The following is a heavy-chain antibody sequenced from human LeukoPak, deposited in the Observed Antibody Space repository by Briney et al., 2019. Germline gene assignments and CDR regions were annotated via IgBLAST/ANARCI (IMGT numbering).Heavy chain of an antibody. Sequence: GGSLRLSCAASGFPFRNFAMNWVRQAPGKGLEWVSYISGSRSTTYYADSVKGRFTISRDNAKNSLDLQMNSLRAEDTAVYYCARFPDTYGYFDSWGQGTLVTVS. J-gene: IGHJ4*02. CDR3: ARFPDTYGYFDS. V-gene: IGHV3-48*01. D-gene: IGHD5-18*01. CDR1: GFPFRNFA. CDR2: ISGSRSTT.